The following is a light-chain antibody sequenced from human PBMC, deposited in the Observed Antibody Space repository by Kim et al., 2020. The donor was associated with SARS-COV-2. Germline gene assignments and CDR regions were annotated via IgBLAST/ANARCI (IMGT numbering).Light chain of an antibody. V-gene: IGLV3-9*01. J-gene: IGLJ2*01. Sequence: GSNSVHWYQQKPGQAPVLVISRSTNRPSGIPERFSGSNSGNTATLTISRAQVGDEADYFCQVWASNAVVFGGGTQLTVL. CDR2: RST. CDR3: QVWASNAVV. CDR1: GSNS.